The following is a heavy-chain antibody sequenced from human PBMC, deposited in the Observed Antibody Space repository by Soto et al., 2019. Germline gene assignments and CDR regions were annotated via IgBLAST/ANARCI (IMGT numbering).Heavy chain of an antibody. V-gene: IGHV5-51*01. CDR1: GYKFGSAW. J-gene: IGHJ4*02. D-gene: IGHD6-19*01. Sequence: HGESLKISCKGVGYKFGSAWIGWVRQMPGKGLEWMGLIKPGTSDIRYSPPFRGQVTISADEAVTTAYLQWSGLKASDSAMYYCVRHDDSSGWYYFDYWGQGTLVTVSS. CDR3: VRHDDSSGWYYFDY. CDR2: IKPGTSDI.